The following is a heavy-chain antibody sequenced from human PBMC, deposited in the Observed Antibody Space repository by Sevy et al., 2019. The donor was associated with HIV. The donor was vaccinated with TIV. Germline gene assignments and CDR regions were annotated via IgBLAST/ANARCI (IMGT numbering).Heavy chain of an antibody. J-gene: IGHJ6*02. V-gene: IGHV3-21*01. Sequence: GGSLRLSCAASGFTFSPYSMNWVRQAPGKGLEWVSSISSSSSYIYYADSVKGRFIISRDNAKNSLYLQLNSLRAEDTAVYYCARDKTILEGRYGMDVWGQGTTVTVSS. D-gene: IGHD3-3*01. CDR2: ISSSSSYI. CDR1: GFTFSPYS. CDR3: ARDKTILEGRYGMDV.